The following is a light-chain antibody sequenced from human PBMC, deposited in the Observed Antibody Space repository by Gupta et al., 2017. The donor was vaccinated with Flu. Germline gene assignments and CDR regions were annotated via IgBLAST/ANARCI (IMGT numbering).Light chain of an antibody. J-gene: IGKJ1*01. Sequence: GDRVTITCRTSQIISSWLAGYQQKPGKAPKRMRYKASSLESGVPSRFSGSGSGTEFTLTISSLQPDEFATYYWQQYNTYPWTFGQGTKVEVK. CDR3: QQYNTYPWT. CDR1: QIISSW. CDR2: KAS. V-gene: IGKV1-5*03.